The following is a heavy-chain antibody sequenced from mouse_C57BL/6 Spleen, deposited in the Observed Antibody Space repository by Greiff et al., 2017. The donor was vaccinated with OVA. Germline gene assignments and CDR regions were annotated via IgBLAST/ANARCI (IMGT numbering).Heavy chain of an antibody. D-gene: IGHD2-3*01. Sequence: QVQLQQSGPELVKPGASVKISCKASGYSFTSYYIHWVKQRPGQGLEWIGWIYPGSGNTKYNEKFKGKATLTADTSSSTAYMQLSSLTSVDSAVYYCAREGDGYYSYAMDYWGQGTSVTVSS. J-gene: IGHJ4*01. CDR3: AREGDGYYSYAMDY. CDR2: IYPGSGNT. V-gene: IGHV1-66*01. CDR1: GYSFTSYY.